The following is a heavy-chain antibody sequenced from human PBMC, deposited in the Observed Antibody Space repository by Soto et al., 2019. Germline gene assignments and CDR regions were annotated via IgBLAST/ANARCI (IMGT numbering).Heavy chain of an antibody. CDR3: ARDEETWIQLWSQDAFDI. Sequence: QVQLVQSGAEVKKPGASVKVSCKASGYTFTSYGISWVRQAPGQGLEWMGWISAYNGNTNYAQKLQGRVTMTTDTXTXTVXMELRSLRSDDTAVYYCARDEETWIQLWSQDAFDIWGQGTMVTVSS. D-gene: IGHD5-18*01. CDR1: GYTFTSYG. V-gene: IGHV1-18*01. CDR2: ISAYNGNT. J-gene: IGHJ3*02.